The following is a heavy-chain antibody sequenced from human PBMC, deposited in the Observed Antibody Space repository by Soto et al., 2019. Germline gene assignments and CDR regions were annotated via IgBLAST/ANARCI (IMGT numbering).Heavy chain of an antibody. CDR2: INHSGST. D-gene: IGHD2-2*01. Sequence: SETLSLTCAVYGGSFSGYYWSWTRQPPGKGLEWIGEINHSGSTNYNPSLKSRVTISVDKSKNRFSLKLSSVTAADTAVYYCARAAGYCSSTSCNNWFDPWGQGTLVTVSS. CDR3: ARAAGYCSSTSCNNWFDP. V-gene: IGHV4-34*01. CDR1: GGSFSGYY. J-gene: IGHJ5*02.